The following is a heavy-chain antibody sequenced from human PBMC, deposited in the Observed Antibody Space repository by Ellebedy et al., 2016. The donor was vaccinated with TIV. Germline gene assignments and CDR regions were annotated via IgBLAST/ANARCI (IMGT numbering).Heavy chain of an antibody. CDR1: GGSISSYY. J-gene: IGHJ4*02. CDR3: ARSHYYDSSGLYY. V-gene: IGHV4-34*01. D-gene: IGHD3-22*01. Sequence: SETLSLTCTVSGGSISSYYWSWIRQPPGKGLEWIGEINHSGSTNYNPSLKSRVTVSVDTSKNQFSLNLSSVTAADTAVYYCARSHYYDSSGLYYWGQGTLVTVSS. CDR2: INHSGST.